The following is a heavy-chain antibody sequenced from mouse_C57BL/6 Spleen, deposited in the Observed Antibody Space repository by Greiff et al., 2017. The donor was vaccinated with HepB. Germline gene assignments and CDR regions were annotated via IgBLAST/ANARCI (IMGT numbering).Heavy chain of an antibody. J-gene: IGHJ2*01. CDR3: ARTYYSNPYYFDY. CDR2: IYPGDGDT. D-gene: IGHD2-5*01. Sequence: QVQLQQSGAELVKPGASVKISCKASVYAFSSYWMNWVKQRPGKGLEWIGQIYPGDGDTNYNGKFKGKATLTADKSSSTAYMQLSSLTSEDSAVYFCARTYYSNPYYFDYWGQGTTLTVSS. CDR1: VYAFSSYW. V-gene: IGHV1-80*01.